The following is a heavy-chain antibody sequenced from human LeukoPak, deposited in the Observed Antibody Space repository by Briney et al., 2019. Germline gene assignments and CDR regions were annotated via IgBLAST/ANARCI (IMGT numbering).Heavy chain of an antibody. CDR3: AKQLKQQLAYYYYYGMDV. D-gene: IGHD6-13*01. V-gene: IGHV3-23*01. CDR2: ISGSGGST. J-gene: IGHJ6*02. CDR1: GFTFSNYA. Sequence: GGSLRLSCAASGFTFSNYAMSWVRQAPGKGLEWVSAISGSGGSTYYADSVKGRFTISRDNSKNTLYLQMNSLRAEDTAVYYCAKQLKQQLAYYYYYGMDVWGQGTTVTVSS.